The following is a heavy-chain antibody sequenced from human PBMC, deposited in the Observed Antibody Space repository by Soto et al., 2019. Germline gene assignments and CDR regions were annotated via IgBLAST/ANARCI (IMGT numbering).Heavy chain of an antibody. Sequence: GASVKVSCKASGYTFTSYAMHWVRQAPGQRLEWMGWINAGNGNTKYSQKFQGRVTITRDTSASTAYMELSSLRSEDTAVYYCAIPSEGNTAMVVGYYYGMDVWGQGTTVTVSS. CDR2: INAGNGNT. J-gene: IGHJ6*02. CDR3: AIPSEGNTAMVVGYYYGMDV. D-gene: IGHD5-18*01. V-gene: IGHV1-3*01. CDR1: GYTFTSYA.